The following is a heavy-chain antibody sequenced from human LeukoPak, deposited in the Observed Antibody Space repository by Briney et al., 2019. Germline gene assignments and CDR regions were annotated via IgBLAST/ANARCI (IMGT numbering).Heavy chain of an antibody. D-gene: IGHD3-10*01. J-gene: IGHJ4*02. CDR3: ARIRVRGVGIDY. CDR2: ISSSGSTI. Sequence: GGSLRLSCAASGFTFSRYAMTWVRQAPGEGLEWVSYISSSGSTIYYADSVKGRFTISRDNAKNSLYLQMNSLRAEDTAVYYCARIRVRGVGIDYWGQGTLVTDSS. CDR1: GFTFSRYA. V-gene: IGHV3-48*04.